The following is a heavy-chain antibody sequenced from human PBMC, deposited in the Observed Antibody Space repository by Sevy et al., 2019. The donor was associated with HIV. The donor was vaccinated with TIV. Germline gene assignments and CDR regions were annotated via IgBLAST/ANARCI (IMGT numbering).Heavy chain of an antibody. CDR1: GFTFSDYY. CDR2: ISSSGSTI. Sequence: GGSLRLSCAASGFTFSDYYMSWIRQAPGKGLEWVSYISSSGSTIYQADSVKGRFTISRGNAKNSLYLQMNSLRAEDTAVYYCARDGRGFWSGYSYTFDYWGQGTLVTVSS. V-gene: IGHV3-11*01. D-gene: IGHD3-3*01. J-gene: IGHJ4*02. CDR3: ARDGRGFWSGYSYTFDY.